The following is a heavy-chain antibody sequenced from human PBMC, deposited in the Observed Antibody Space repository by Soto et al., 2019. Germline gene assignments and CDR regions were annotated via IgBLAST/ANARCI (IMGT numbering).Heavy chain of an antibody. CDR2: ISFSDGGT. V-gene: IGHV3-23*01. CDR3: VKDDRILGRRYVDL. D-gene: IGHD2-15*01. J-gene: IGHJ2*01. CDR1: GFTFSSYA. Sequence: EEQLLESGGGLIQPGGSLRLACAASGFTFSSYAMTWVRQAPGKGLEWVSSISFSDGGTYYADSVKGRLTISRDNSKNTLFLQMNSLRVEDTAVYYCVKDDRILGRRYVDLCGRGTLVTVSS.